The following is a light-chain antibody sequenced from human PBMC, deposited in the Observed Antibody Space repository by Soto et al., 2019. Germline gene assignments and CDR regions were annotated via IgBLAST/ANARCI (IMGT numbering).Light chain of an antibody. V-gene: IGKV3-15*01. CDR2: VAS. J-gene: IGKJ1*01. CDR3: QQYNKWPRT. CDR1: QSVNIN. Sequence: EIVMTQSPATLSVSPGERATLSCRASQSVNINLAWYQQKPGQAPRLLIFVASSRANGIPARFSGSGSGTEFTLTISNLQTEDFAVYYCQQYNKWPRTFGQGTKVEIK.